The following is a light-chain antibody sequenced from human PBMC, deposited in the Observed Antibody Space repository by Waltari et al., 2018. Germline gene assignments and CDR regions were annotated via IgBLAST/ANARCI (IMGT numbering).Light chain of an antibody. CDR1: SNHVGNQA. CDR2: RNN. CDR3: SAWDSSLSAWV. Sequence: QAGLTQPPPVSKDLRQTATLTCPGNSNHVGNQAPARLQQHQGHPPKLLSYRNNNRPSGISERFSASTSGNTASLTISGLQPEDEADYYCSAWDSSLSAWVFGGGTKLTVL. J-gene: IGLJ3*02. V-gene: IGLV10-54*04.